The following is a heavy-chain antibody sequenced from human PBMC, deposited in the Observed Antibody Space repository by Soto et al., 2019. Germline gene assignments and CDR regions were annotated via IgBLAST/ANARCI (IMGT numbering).Heavy chain of an antibody. D-gene: IGHD1-26*01. CDR1: VYTFTDYH. CDR3: AGAPIWGPTGDLDY. J-gene: IGHJ4*02. CDR2: MTPESGVL. Sequence: QVHLVQSGAEVNRPGDSVKVSCKASVYTFTDYHIHCVRHAPGQGLECMGRMTPESGVLYYSSKFLGMVTLTRDTSINTAYMELTTLRFDDTSVYYCAGAPIWGPTGDLDYWGQGTLATVST. V-gene: IGHV1-2*02.